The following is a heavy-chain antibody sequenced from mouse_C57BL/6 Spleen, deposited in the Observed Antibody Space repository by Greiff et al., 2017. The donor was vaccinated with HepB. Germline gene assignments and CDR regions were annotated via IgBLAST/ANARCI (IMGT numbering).Heavy chain of an antibody. CDR2: INPNNGGT. J-gene: IGHJ2*01. CDR1: GYTFTDYY. Sequence: EVQLQQSGPELVKPGASVKISCKASGYTFTDYYMNWVKQSHGKSLEWIGDINPNNGGTSYNQKFKGKATLTVDKSSSTAYMELRSLTSEDSAVYYCARGLIIHAGTGYFDYWGQGTTLTVSS. CDR3: ARGLIIHAGTGYFDY. V-gene: IGHV1-26*01. D-gene: IGHD3-1*01.